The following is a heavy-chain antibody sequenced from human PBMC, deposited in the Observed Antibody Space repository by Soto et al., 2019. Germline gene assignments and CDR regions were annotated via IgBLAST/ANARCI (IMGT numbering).Heavy chain of an antibody. Sequence: QVQLVESGGGVVQPGRSLRLSCAASGFTFNTYVMHWVRQAPGQGLEWVALMSYDGSREDYGGSVKGRFTISRDNSKNTLYLQMDSLIRGDTAVYYCAKAHSTGWDYFDSWGQGTLVTVSS. CDR3: AKAHSTGWDYFDS. CDR2: MSYDGSRE. CDR1: GFTFNTYV. V-gene: IGHV3-30*18. J-gene: IGHJ4*02. D-gene: IGHD6-19*01.